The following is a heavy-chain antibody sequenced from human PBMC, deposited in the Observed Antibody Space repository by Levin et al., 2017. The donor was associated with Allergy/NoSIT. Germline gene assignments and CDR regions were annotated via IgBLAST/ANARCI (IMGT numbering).Heavy chain of an antibody. CDR2: ISYDGSNK. D-gene: IGHD6-13*01. CDR3: AKDWGSGYSSSWYVGGDAFDS. V-gene: IGHV3-30*18. CDR1: GFTFSSYG. Sequence: PGGSLRLSCAASGFTFSSYGMHWVRQAPGKGLEWVAVISYDGSNKYYADSVKGRFTISRDNSKNTLYLQMNSLRAEDTAVYYCAKDWGSGYSSSWYVGGDAFDSWGQGTMVTVSS. J-gene: IGHJ3*02.